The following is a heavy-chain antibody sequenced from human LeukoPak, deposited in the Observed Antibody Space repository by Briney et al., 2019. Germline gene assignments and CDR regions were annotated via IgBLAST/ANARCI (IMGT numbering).Heavy chain of an antibody. CDR3: ARHGNWAPIDY. J-gene: IGHJ4*02. CDR2: IYYTGST. D-gene: IGHD2/OR15-2a*01. V-gene: IGHV4-39*01. CDR1: TGSISSSSHY. Sequence: PSETLSLTCTVSTGSISSSSHYRGWIRQPPGKGLESIGSIYYTGSTYYNPSLKSRVTMSVDTSKNQFSLNLNSVTAADTAVYYCARHGNWAPIDYWGQGILVTVSS.